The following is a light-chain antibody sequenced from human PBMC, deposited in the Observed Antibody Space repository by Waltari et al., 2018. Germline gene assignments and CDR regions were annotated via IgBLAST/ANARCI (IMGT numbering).Light chain of an antibody. CDR3: QQHYGVLWT. Sequence: IVMTQSPDSLAVSLGERATINCKSSQSLLYSSNNKNYLAWYQQKPGQPPKLLIYWAPTRESGVPDRFSGSGSGTDFTLTISTLQAEDVAVYYCQQHYGVLWTFGQGTKVDIK. V-gene: IGKV4-1*01. CDR2: WAP. CDR1: QSLLYSSNNKNY. J-gene: IGKJ1*01.